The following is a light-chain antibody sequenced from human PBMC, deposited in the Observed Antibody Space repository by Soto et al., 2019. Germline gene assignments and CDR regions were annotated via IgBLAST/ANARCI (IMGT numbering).Light chain of an antibody. CDR3: QQRSNWPLT. CDR1: QSVSTNY. J-gene: IGKJ4*01. CDR2: DAS. Sequence: EIVMTQSPATLSVSPGERATLSCRASQSVSTNYLAWYQQKPGQAPRLLIYDASNRATGIPARFSGSGSGTDFTLTISSLEPEDFAVYYCQQRSNWPLTFGGGTKVDI. V-gene: IGKV3-11*01.